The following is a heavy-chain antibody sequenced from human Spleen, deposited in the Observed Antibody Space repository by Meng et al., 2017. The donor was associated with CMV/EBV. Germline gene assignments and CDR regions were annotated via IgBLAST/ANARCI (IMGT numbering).Heavy chain of an antibody. J-gene: IGHJ6*02. CDR1: GFTFSSYS. Sequence: GGSLRLSCAASGFTFSSYSMNWVRQAPGKGLEWVSSISSSSSYIYYADSVKGRFTISRDNAKNSLYLQMNSLRAEDTAVYYCARHGADIVVVPAAIQGDTGPSDYYYGMDVWGQGTTVTVSS. D-gene: IGHD2-2*02. CDR3: ARHGADIVVVPAAIQGDTGPSDYYYGMDV. CDR2: ISSSSSYI. V-gene: IGHV3-21*01.